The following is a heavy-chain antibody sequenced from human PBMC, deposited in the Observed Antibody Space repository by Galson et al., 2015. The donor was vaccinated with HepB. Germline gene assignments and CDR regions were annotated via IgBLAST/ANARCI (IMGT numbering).Heavy chain of an antibody. D-gene: IGHD2-2*01. CDR2: IYTNGCT. V-gene: IGHV4-61*02. Sequence: TLSLTCTVSGGSISSGSYYWSWIRQPAGKGLEWIGRIYTNGCTNYNPSLKSRVTISVDTSKNQFSLKLTSVTAADTAVYYCARGRGEYQLLSGSYFDYWGQGTLLTVSS. CDR3: ARGRGEYQLLSGSYFDY. CDR1: GGSISSGSYY. J-gene: IGHJ4*02.